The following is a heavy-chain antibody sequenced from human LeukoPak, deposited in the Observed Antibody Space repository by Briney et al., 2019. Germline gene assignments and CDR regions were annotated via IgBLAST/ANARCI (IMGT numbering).Heavy chain of an antibody. V-gene: IGHV3-74*01. CDR1: GFTFPSYW. J-gene: IGHJ5*01. CDR3: ARDGGLGNNWFDP. D-gene: IGHD3-16*01. Sequence: GGSLRLSCAASGFTFPSYWMHWVRQAPGKGLVWVSRVNSDESRTSYVDSVKGRFTISRDNAKNTLYLQMNSLRVEDTAVYYCARDGGLGNNWFDPWGQGALVTVSS. CDR2: VNSDESRT.